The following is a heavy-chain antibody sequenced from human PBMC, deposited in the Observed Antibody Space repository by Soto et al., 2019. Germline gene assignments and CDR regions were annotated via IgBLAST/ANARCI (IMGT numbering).Heavy chain of an antibody. D-gene: IGHD5-18*01. Sequence: GGSLRLSCAASGFTFSSYGMHWVRQAPGKGLEWVAVIWYDGSNKYYADSVKGRFTISRDNSKNTLYLQMNSPRAEDTAVYYCARGVLSYGPGNYWGQGTLVTVSS. CDR3: ARGVLSYGPGNY. J-gene: IGHJ4*02. V-gene: IGHV3-33*01. CDR1: GFTFSSYG. CDR2: IWYDGSNK.